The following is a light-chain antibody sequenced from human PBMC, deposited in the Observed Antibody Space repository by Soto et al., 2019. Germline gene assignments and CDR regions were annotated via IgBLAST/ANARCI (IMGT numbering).Light chain of an antibody. V-gene: IGLV2-14*01. CDR3: SSFTPSSTYV. Sequence: QSALTQPASVSGSPGQSITISCTGTTSDVGGYDHGSGYQQHPGKAPKLLIVEVRNRPSGVSSRFSGSRSANSASLTISGLQAEDEADYYCSSFTPSSTYVFGTGTKLTVL. CDR1: TSDVGGYDH. J-gene: IGLJ1*01. CDR2: EVR.